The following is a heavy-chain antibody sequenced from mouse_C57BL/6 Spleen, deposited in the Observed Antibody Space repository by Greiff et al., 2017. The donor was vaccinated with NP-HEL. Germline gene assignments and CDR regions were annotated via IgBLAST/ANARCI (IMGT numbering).Heavy chain of an antibody. D-gene: IGHD3-3*01. J-gene: IGHJ1*03. CDR1: GYTFTSYW. V-gene: IGHV1-53*01. CDR3: ARRGDNWYFDV. Sequence: QVQLQQPGAELVKPGASVKMSCKASGYTFTSYWITWVKQRPGQGLEWIGNINPSNGGTNYNEKFKSKATLTVDKSSSTAYMQLSSLTSEDSAVYYCARRGDNWYFDVWGTGTTVTVSS. CDR2: INPSNGGT.